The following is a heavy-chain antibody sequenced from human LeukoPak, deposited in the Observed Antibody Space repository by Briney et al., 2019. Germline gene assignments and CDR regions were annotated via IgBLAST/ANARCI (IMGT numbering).Heavy chain of an antibody. CDR3: ARGVVVVVAATGAFDI. J-gene: IGHJ3*02. CDR1: VYTFTCYY. CDR2: INPNRGGT. D-gene: IGHD2-15*01. Sequence: ASVNVSCKSSVYTFTCYYMHWVRQAPGQGLEGMGWINPNRGGTNYAHKFQGRVTMTRDTSISTAYMELSRLRSDDTAVYYCARGVVVVVAATGAFDIWGQGTMVTVSS. V-gene: IGHV1-2*07.